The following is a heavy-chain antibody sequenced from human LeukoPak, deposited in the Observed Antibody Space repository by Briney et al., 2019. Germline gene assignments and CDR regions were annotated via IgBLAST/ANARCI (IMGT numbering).Heavy chain of an antibody. J-gene: IGHJ4*02. CDR1: GYTFISYF. Sequence: ASVKVSCTASGYTFISYFIHWVRQAPGQGLEWMGIINPSGGSTRYAQKFQGRVTMTRDTSTSTVYMEMSSLRSEDTAVYYCARSGGDAIRPFDYWGQGTLVTVSS. V-gene: IGHV1-46*01. CDR2: INPSGGST. CDR3: ARSGGDAIRPFDY. D-gene: IGHD2-21*02.